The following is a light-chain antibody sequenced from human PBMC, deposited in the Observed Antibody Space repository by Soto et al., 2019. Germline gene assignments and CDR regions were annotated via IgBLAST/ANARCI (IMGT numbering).Light chain of an antibody. J-gene: IGLJ1*01. V-gene: IGLV2-11*01. Sequence: VLTQPPSVSGSPGQSVTISCTGTSSDVGGYDYVSWYQQHPGKAPKLLIYDVTKRPSGVPDRFSGSKSGNTASLTISGLQAEDEADFFCCSYGGSFPYVFGTGTKVTVL. CDR3: CSYGGSFPYV. CDR2: DVT. CDR1: SSDVGGYDY.